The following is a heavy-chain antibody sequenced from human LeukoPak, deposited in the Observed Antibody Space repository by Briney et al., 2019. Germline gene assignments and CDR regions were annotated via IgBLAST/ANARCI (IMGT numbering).Heavy chain of an antibody. D-gene: IGHD2-2*01. CDR2: ISGSGGST. CDR3: AKDLNPIVVVPAAYDY. CDR1: GFTFSSYA. V-gene: IGHV3-23*01. Sequence: GGSLRLSCAASGFTFSSYAMSWVRQAPGKGLEWVSAISGSGGSTYYADSVKGRFTISRDNSKNTLYLQMNSLRAEDTAVYYCAKDLNPIVVVPAAYDYWGQGTLVTVSS. J-gene: IGHJ4*02.